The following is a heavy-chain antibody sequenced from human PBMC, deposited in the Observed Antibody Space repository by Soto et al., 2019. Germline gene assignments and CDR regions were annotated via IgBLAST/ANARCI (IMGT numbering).Heavy chain of an antibody. CDR3: ARDTGAYCSSTSCYPGWFDP. Sequence: ASVKVSCKASGGTFSSYAISWVRQAPGQGLEWMGGIIPIFGTANYAQKFQGRVTITADESTSTAYMELSSLRSEDTAVYYCARDTGAYCSSTSCYPGWFDPWGQGTLVTVSS. CDR2: IIPIFGTA. D-gene: IGHD2-2*01. CDR1: GGTFSSYA. V-gene: IGHV1-69*13. J-gene: IGHJ5*02.